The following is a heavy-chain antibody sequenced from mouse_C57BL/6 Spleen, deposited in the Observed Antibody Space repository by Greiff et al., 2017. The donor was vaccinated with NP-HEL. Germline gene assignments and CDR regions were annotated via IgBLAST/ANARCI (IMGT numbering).Heavy chain of an antibody. D-gene: IGHD2-4*01. Sequence: QVQLQQSGAELVKPGASVKISCKASGYAFSSYWMNWVKQRPGKGLEWIGQIYPGDGDTNYNGKFKGKATLTADKSSSTAYMQLSSLTSEDSAVYFCAREEDYEDAMDYWGQGTSVTVSS. V-gene: IGHV1-80*01. CDR2: IYPGDGDT. CDR3: AREEDYEDAMDY. J-gene: IGHJ4*01. CDR1: GYAFSSYW.